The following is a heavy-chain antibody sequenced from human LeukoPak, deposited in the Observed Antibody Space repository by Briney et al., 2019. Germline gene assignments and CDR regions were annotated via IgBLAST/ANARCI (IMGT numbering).Heavy chain of an antibody. Sequence: PGRSLRLSCAASGFTFSSYGMHWVRQAPGKGLEWVALISYDGTNKYYADSVKGRFTISRDNSKNTLYLQMNSLKPEDTAVFYCATCSRPLRVCTGDVDYWGQGTLVTVSS. CDR2: ISYDGTNK. V-gene: IGHV3-30*03. J-gene: IGHJ4*02. CDR3: ATCSRPLRVCTGDVDY. D-gene: IGHD6-6*01. CDR1: GFTFSSYG.